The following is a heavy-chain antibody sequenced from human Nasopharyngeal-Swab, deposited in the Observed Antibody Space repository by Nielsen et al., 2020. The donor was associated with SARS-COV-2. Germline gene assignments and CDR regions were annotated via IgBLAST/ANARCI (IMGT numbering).Heavy chain of an antibody. D-gene: IGHD3-3*01. Sequence: ASVKVYCKASGDTLTSYEINWERQATGQGLEWMGWMNPNSGNTGYAQKFKGRVTMTRNTSISTAYMELSSLRSEDTAVYYCARLSNCDFWSGYYAYMDVWGKGTTVTVSS. V-gene: IGHV1-8*01. CDR3: ARLSNCDFWSGYYAYMDV. CDR2: MNPNSGNT. CDR1: GDTLTSYE. J-gene: IGHJ6*03.